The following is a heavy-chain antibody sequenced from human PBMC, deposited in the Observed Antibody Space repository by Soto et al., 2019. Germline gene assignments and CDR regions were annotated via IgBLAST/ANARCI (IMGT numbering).Heavy chain of an antibody. Sequence: GESLKISCKGSGYSFTSYWIGWVRQMPGKGLEWMGIIYPGDSDTRYSPSFQGQVTISADKSISTAYLQWSSLKASDTAMYYCANLAYDSSGYQSIDYWGQGTLVTVSS. V-gene: IGHV5-51*01. CDR2: IYPGDSDT. D-gene: IGHD3-22*01. CDR3: ANLAYDSSGYQSIDY. CDR1: GYSFTSYW. J-gene: IGHJ4*02.